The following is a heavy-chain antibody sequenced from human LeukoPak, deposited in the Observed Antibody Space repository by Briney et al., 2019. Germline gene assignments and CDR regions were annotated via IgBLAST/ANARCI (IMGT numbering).Heavy chain of an antibody. CDR2: ISSTSKYI. CDR3: ARDLDPSSSPFPYYFDY. Sequence: PGGSLRLSCEFPVFTFVIYSMNWVRGAPGKGLEWVSCISSTSKYIYYADSVRGRFTVSRANDKNSLYLQMNHLRAVDTAVYYCARDLDPSSSPFPYYFDYWGQGTLVTVSS. CDR1: VFTFVIYS. D-gene: IGHD6-6*01. V-gene: IGHV3-21*01. J-gene: IGHJ4*02.